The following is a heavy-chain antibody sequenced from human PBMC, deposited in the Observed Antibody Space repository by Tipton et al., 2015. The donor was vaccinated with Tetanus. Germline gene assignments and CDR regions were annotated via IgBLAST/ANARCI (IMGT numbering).Heavy chain of an antibody. V-gene: IGHV4-59*11. CDR3: ARGQGHFDL. CDR2: IYYSGST. Sequence: PSLTCTVSGGSMSRHYWSWIRQTPEKGLEWIGYIYYSGSTNYNPSLKSRLTISLDTSKNQFSLKLSSVTAADTAVYYCARGQGHFDLWGRGTLVSVSS. J-gene: IGHJ2*01. CDR1: GGSMSRHY.